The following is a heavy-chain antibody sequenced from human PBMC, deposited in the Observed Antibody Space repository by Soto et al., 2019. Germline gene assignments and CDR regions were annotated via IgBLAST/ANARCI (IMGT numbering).Heavy chain of an antibody. CDR1: GYAFTTYG. D-gene: IGHD1-1*01. Sequence: QVHLVQSGAEVKKPGASVKVSCKGSGYAFTTYGITWVRQAPGQGLEWMGWISAHNGNTNYAQKLQGRVTVTRDTSTSTADMELRSLRSDDTAVYYCAGGRYGDYWGQGALVTVSS. V-gene: IGHV1-18*01. CDR3: AGGRYGDY. CDR2: ISAHNGNT. J-gene: IGHJ4*02.